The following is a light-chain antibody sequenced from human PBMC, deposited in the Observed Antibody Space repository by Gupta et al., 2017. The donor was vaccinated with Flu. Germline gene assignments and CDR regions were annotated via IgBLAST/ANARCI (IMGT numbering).Light chain of an antibody. CDR1: NIGSKA. Sequence: GGNNIGSKAVHWYQREPGQAPVLIVNDDSARPSGIPERFSGSNSGNTATLTITRVEAGDEADYYCQVWDSSSDHVVFGGGTKLTVL. CDR3: QVWDSSSDHVV. J-gene: IGLJ2*01. V-gene: IGLV3-21*02. CDR2: DDS.